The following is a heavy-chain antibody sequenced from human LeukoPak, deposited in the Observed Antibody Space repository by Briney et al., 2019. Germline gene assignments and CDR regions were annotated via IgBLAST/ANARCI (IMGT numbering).Heavy chain of an antibody. J-gene: IGHJ5*02. CDR1: GGSFSGYY. CDR2: INHSGST. V-gene: IGHV4-34*01. CDR3: ARDILGYDYSDWFDP. Sequence: SETLSLTCAVYGGSFSGYYWSWIRQPPGKGLEWIGEINHSGSTNYNPSLKSRVTISVDTSKNQFSLKLSSVTAADTAVYYCARDILGYDYSDWFDPWGQGTLVTVSS. D-gene: IGHD5-12*01.